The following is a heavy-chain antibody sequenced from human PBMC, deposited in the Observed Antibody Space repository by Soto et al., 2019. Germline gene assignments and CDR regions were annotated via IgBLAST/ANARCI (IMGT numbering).Heavy chain of an antibody. CDR2: INHSGST. Sequence: QVQLQQWGAGLLKPSETLSLTCADYGGSFSGYYWSWIRQPPGKGLEWIGEINHSGSTNYNPSLKCRVPISVDLSKYQFSLRLTSVSAADTAVYYWASYGYSGAGVPVQCPDICGQGTMVIVS. CDR3: ASYGYSGAGVPVQCPDI. J-gene: IGHJ3*02. V-gene: IGHV4-34*01. D-gene: IGHD2-15*01. CDR1: GGSFSGYY.